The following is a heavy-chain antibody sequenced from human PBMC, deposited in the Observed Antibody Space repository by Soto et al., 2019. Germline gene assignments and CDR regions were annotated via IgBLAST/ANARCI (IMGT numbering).Heavy chain of an antibody. CDR1: GYTLTSYY. Sequence: ASVKVSCKASGYTLTSYYMHWVRQAPGQGLEWMGIINPSGGSTSYAQKFQGRVTMTRDTSTSTVYMELSSLRSEDTAVYYCARDGYSSGWHAGGGYYGMDVWGQGTTVTVSS. CDR2: INPSGGST. V-gene: IGHV1-46*01. D-gene: IGHD6-19*01. CDR3: ARDGYSSGWHAGGGYYGMDV. J-gene: IGHJ6*02.